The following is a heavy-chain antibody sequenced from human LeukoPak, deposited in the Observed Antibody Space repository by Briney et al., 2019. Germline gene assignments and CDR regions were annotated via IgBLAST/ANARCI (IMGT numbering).Heavy chain of an antibody. CDR1: GFTFSDYS. Sequence: GGSLRLSCAASGFTFSDYSMSWIRQAPGKGLEWISYISSGGSTTYYADSVKGRFTISRDNSKNTLYLQMNSLRAEDTAVYYCAKDHRYLDYWGQGTLVTVSS. CDR3: AKDHRYLDY. D-gene: IGHD1-14*01. CDR2: ISSGGSTT. V-gene: IGHV3-11*04. J-gene: IGHJ4*02.